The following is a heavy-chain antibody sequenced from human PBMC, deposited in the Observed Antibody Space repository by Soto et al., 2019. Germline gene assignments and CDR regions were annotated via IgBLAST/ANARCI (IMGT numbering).Heavy chain of an antibody. V-gene: IGHV4-30-2*01. D-gene: IGHD5-12*01. CDR2: IYHSGST. CDR1: SGSISSGGYS. Sequence: QLQLQESGSGLVKPSQTLSLTCAVSSGSISSGGYSWSWIRQPPGKGLEWIGYIYHSGSTNYNPSLKRRVTISVDSRTNQFSLQLSSVTAADRAVYYCAAGGGLPRYYWGRGTLVTVSS. CDR3: AAGGGLPRYY. J-gene: IGHJ4*02.